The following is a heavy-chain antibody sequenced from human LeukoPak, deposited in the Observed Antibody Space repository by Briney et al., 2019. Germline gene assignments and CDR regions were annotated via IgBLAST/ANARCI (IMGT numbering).Heavy chain of an antibody. CDR1: GYSISSGYQ. Sequence: SETLSLTCVVSGYSISSGYQWAWIRQSPGKGLEWIGSIYHTGSAHYNPSLQSRVTISADTSNNQFSPRLNSVTAADTAIYYCARDPRWLTPDCTSTSCYENYFDPWGQGTLVTVSS. CDR2: IYHTGSA. D-gene: IGHD2-2*01. V-gene: IGHV4-38-2*02. CDR3: ARDPRWLTPDCTSTSCYENYFDP. J-gene: IGHJ5*02.